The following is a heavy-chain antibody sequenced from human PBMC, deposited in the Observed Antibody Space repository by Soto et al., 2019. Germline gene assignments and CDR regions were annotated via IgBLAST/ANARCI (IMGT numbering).Heavy chain of an antibody. D-gene: IGHD4-17*01. CDR3: ARDNYGDTYDFDY. V-gene: IGHV4-30-4*01. CDR2: IYYSGST. Sequence: QVQLQESGPGLVKPSQTLSLTCTVSGGSISSGAYYWSWVRQPPGKGLEWIGYIYYSGSTYYNPSLKRRVTRSVDTSKNQFSLKLSSVTATDTAVYYCARDNYGDTYDFDYWGQGTLVTVSS. CDR1: GGSISSGAYY. J-gene: IGHJ4*02.